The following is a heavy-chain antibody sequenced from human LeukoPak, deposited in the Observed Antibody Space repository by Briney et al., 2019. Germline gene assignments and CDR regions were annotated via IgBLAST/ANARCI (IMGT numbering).Heavy chain of an antibody. CDR2: ISSSSSYI. CDR3: GAPPSHNWFDP. Sequence: KPGGSLRLSXAASGFTFSSYSMNWVRQAPGKGLEWVSSISSSSSYIYYADSVKGRFTISRDNAKNSLYLQMNSLRAEDTAVYYCGAPPSHNWFDPWGQGTLVTVSS. V-gene: IGHV3-21*01. CDR1: GFTFSSYS. J-gene: IGHJ5*02.